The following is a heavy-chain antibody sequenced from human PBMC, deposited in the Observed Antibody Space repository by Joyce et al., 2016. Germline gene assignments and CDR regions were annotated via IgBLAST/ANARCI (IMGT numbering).Heavy chain of an antibody. J-gene: IGHJ4*02. CDR2: IKSKTSGETT. Sequence: EVQVAEYGGGLVKPGGSLRLSCAASGFTFNVAWMTWVRQAPGKGLAWVGRIKSKTSGETTEYAAPVKGRFTISRDDSKNTVSLQMNGLRTEDTAVYFCAADVAEVGFGELDHWGQGTLVTVSS. V-gene: IGHV3-15*01. D-gene: IGHD3-10*01. CDR3: AADVAEVGFGELDH. CDR1: GFTFNVAW.